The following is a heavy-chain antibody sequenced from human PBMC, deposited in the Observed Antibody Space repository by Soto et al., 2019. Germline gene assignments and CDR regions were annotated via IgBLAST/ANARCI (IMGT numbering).Heavy chain of an antibody. CDR1: GGSISSYY. CDR3: ARTYDFWSGYWAYYFDY. Sequence: SETLSLTCTVSGGSISSYYWSWTRQPPGKGLEWIGYIYYSGSTNYNPSLKSRVTISVDTSKNQFSLKLSSVTAADTAVYYCARTYDFWSGYWAYYFDYWGQGTLVTVSS. J-gene: IGHJ4*02. D-gene: IGHD3-3*01. CDR2: IYYSGST. V-gene: IGHV4-59*01.